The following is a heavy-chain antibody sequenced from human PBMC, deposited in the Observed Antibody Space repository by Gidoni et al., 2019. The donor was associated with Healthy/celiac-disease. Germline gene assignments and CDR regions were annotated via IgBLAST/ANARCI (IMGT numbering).Heavy chain of an antibody. D-gene: IGHD4-17*01. CDR2: ISGSGGST. J-gene: IGHJ6*02. CDR1: GFTFISYA. CDR3: AKEGTPLRDDYYYGMDV. Sequence: EVQLLESGGGLVQPGGSLRLSCAASGFTFISYAMSWVRQAPGKGLELVSAISGSGGSTYYADSVKGRFTISRDNSKNTLYLQMNSLRAEDTAVYYCAKEGTPLRDDYYYGMDVWGQGTTLTVSS. V-gene: IGHV3-23*01.